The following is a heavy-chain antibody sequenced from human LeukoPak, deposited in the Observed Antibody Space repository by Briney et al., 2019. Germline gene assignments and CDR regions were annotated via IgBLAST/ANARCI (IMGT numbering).Heavy chain of an antibody. D-gene: IGHD5-18*01. CDR1: GFTFSSYW. Sequence: GGSLRLSCAASGFTFSSYWMHWVRHTPGKGLVWVSRIKGDGSSTSYADSVKGRFTISRDNAKNTLYLQMNSLRAEDTAVYYCARDGYSFGHDFDYWSQGTLVTVSS. CDR2: IKGDGSST. J-gene: IGHJ4*02. CDR3: ARDGYSFGHDFDY. V-gene: IGHV3-74*01.